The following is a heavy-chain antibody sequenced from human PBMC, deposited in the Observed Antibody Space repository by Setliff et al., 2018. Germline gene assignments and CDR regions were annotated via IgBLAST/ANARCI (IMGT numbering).Heavy chain of an antibody. CDR2: IYHSGST. D-gene: IGHD5-18*01. CDR3: ARLWRRIQQIDY. V-gene: IGHV4-38-2*01. Sequence: SETLSLTCAASGYSISSGYYWGWIRQPPGKGLEWIGSIYHSGSTYYNPSLKSRVTISVDTSKNQFSLKLSSVTAADTAVYYCARLWRRIQQIDYWGQGTQVTVSS. J-gene: IGHJ4*02. CDR1: GYSISSGYY.